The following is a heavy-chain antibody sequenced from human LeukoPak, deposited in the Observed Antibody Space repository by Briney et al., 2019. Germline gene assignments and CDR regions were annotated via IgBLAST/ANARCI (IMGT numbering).Heavy chain of an antibody. CDR1: GFTFSSYG. V-gene: IGHV3-30*18. CDR2: ISYDGSNK. J-gene: IGHJ4*02. CDR3: AKGNYGSGTAIDY. D-gene: IGHD3-10*01. Sequence: GGSLRLSCAASGFTFSSYGMHWVRQAPGKGLEWVAVISYDGSNKYYADSVKGRFTISRGNSKNTLYLQMNSLGAEDTAVYYCAKGNYGSGTAIDYWGQGTLVTVSS.